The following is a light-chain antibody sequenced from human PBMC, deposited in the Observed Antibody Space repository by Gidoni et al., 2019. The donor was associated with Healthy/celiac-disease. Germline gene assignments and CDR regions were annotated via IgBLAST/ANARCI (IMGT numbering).Light chain of an antibody. CDR3: QQSYSTPFT. CDR2: AAS. CDR1: QSISSY. Sequence: DIQITQSPSSLSASVGVRVTITCRASQSISSYLNWYQQKPGKAPKLLIYAASSLQSGVPSRFSGSGSGTDFTRTISSLQPEDFATYYGQQSYSTPFTFXGXTKVXIK. J-gene: IGKJ4*01. V-gene: IGKV1-39*01.